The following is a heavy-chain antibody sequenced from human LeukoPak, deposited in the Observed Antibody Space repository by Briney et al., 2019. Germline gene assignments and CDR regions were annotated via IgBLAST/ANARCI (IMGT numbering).Heavy chain of an antibody. V-gene: IGHV5-51*01. CDR2: IYPADSDI. J-gene: IGHJ3*02. CDR3: ARSMRISMIVVGPPPDRQAFDM. D-gene: IGHD3-22*01. Sequence: GESLKISCKGSGYRFTRHWIGWVRQLPGKGLEWMGIIYPADSDIKYSPSFQGQVTISADKSISTAYLQWSSLKASDTAMYYCARSMRISMIVVGPPPDRQAFDMWGQGTMVTVSS. CDR1: GYRFTRHW.